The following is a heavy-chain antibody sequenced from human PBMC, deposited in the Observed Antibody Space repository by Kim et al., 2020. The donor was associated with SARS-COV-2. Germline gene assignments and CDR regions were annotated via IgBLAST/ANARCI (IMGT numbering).Heavy chain of an antibody. CDR3: ARGRYDSSGYYERYFFDY. V-gene: IGHV3-53*01. CDR1: GFTVSSNY. D-gene: IGHD3-22*01. CDR2: IYSGGST. J-gene: IGHJ4*02. Sequence: GGSLRLSCAASGFTVSSNYMSWVRQAPGKGLEWVSVIYSGGSTYYADSAKGRVTISRDNSKNTLYLQMNSLRAEDTAVYYCARGRYDSSGYYERYFFDYWGQGTLVTLSS.